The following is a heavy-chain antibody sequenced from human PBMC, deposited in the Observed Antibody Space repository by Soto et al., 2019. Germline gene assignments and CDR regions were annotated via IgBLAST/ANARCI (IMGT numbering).Heavy chain of an antibody. V-gene: IGHV1-18*01. Sequence: QVQLVQSGAEVKKPGASVKVSCKASGYTFTSYGISWVRQGPGQGLEWMGWISAYNGNTNYAQKLQGRVTMTTDTSTSTAYMELRSLRSDDTAVYYCARDAHSSSSAYYYYYMDVWGKGTTVTVSS. J-gene: IGHJ6*03. D-gene: IGHD6-6*01. CDR1: GYTFTSYG. CDR2: ISAYNGNT. CDR3: ARDAHSSSSAYYYYYMDV.